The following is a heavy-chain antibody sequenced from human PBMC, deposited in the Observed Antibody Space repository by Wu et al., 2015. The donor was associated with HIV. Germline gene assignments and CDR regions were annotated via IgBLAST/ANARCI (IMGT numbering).Heavy chain of an antibody. Sequence: QVQLVQSGAEVKKPGASVKVSCKASGYTFTSYGISWVRQAPGQGLEWMGWISAYNGNTNYAQKLQGRVTMTTDTSTSTAYMELRSLRSDDTAVYYCARDFCCRDYDSSGYTDYWGQGTLVTVSS. D-gene: IGHD3-22*01. J-gene: IGHJ4*02. CDR1: GYTFTSYG. V-gene: IGHV1-18*01. CDR3: ARDFCCRDYDSSGYTDY. CDR2: ISAYNGNT.